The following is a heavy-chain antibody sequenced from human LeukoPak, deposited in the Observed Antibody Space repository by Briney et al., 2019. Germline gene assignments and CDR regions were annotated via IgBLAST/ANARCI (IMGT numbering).Heavy chain of an antibody. J-gene: IGHJ4*02. CDR2: INAGNGNT. D-gene: IGHD5-24*01. V-gene: IGHV1-3*01. CDR3: ARWGRWLQSFDY. CDR1: GYTFTRYA. Sequence: GASVKVSCKASGYTFTRYAMHWVRQAPGPRLELMGWINAGNGNTKYSQKFQGRVTITRDTSASTAYMELSSLRSEDTAVYYCARWGRWLQSFDYWGQGTLVTVSS.